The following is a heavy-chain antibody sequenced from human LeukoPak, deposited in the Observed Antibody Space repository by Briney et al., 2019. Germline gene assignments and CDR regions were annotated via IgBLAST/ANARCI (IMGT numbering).Heavy chain of an antibody. Sequence: ASVKVSCKASGYTFTSYDINWVRQATGQGLEWMGWMNPNSGNTGYAQKFQGRVTMTRNTSISTAYMELSSLRSEDTAVYYCARGPRVVRGVKHGFDPWGQGTLVTVSS. J-gene: IGHJ5*02. CDR2: MNPNSGNT. CDR3: ARGPRVVRGVKHGFDP. D-gene: IGHD3-10*01. CDR1: GYTFTSYD. V-gene: IGHV1-8*01.